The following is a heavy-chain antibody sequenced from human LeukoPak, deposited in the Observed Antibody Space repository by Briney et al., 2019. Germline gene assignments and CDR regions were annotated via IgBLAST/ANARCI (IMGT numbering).Heavy chain of an antibody. Sequence: ASVKVSCKASGYTFTGYYMHWVRQAPGQGLEWMGWINPNSGGTNYAQKFQGGVTMTRDTSISTAYMELSRLRSDDTAVYYCARDSGDIVVVPAAMGPQTDGLLDYWGQGTLVTVSS. CDR2: INPNSGGT. J-gene: IGHJ4*02. D-gene: IGHD2-2*01. CDR1: GYTFTGYY. V-gene: IGHV1-2*02. CDR3: ARDSGDIVVVPAAMGPQTDGLLDY.